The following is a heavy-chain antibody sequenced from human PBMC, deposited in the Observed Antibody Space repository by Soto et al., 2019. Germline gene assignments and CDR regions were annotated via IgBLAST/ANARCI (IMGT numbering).Heavy chain of an antibody. CDR2: INAAIGNT. CDR3: ARRNVYGSGSYSFDY. V-gene: IGHV1-3*01. CDR1: GYTFTNYA. J-gene: IGHJ4*02. D-gene: IGHD3-10*01. Sequence: QVQLVQSGAEVKKPGASEKVSCKASGYTFTNYAMHWVRQAPGQRLEWMGWINAAIGNTKYSQKFQGSVTITRDTSANTAYMELSSLRSEDTAVYYCARRNVYGSGSYSFDYWGQGTLVTVSS.